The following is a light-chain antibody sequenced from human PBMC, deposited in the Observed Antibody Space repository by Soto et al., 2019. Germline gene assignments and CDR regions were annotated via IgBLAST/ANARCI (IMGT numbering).Light chain of an antibody. CDR2: GAS. Sequence: EIVMTQSPATLSVSPGERATLSCRASQSVSSNLAWYQQKPGQAPRLLIYGASTRATGFPARFSGSGSGTDFTLTISSLQSEDFAVSYCQQYNNWPLTFGQGTRLEIK. V-gene: IGKV3-15*01. J-gene: IGKJ5*01. CDR1: QSVSSN. CDR3: QQYNNWPLT.